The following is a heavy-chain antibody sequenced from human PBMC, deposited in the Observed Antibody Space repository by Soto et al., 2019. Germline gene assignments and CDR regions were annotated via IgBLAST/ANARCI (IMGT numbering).Heavy chain of an antibody. Sequence: ASVKVSCKASGYTFTSYGISWVRQAPGQGLEWMGWISAYNGNTNYAQKLQGRVTMTTDTSTSTAYMELRSLRSDDTAVYYCARDKSAGAPTPSWAHYWGQGTLVTVSS. CDR2: ISAYNGNT. J-gene: IGHJ4*02. V-gene: IGHV1-18*01. CDR1: GYTFTSYG. CDR3: ARDKSAGAPTPSWAHY. D-gene: IGHD1-26*01.